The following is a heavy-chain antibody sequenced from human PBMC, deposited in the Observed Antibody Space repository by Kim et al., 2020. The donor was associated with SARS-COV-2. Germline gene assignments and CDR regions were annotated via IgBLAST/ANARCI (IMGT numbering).Heavy chain of an antibody. CDR2: ISSSSSYI. V-gene: IGHV3-21*01. CDR3: AGDASRFGELFDNWFDP. Sequence: GGSLRLSCAASGFTFSSYSMNWVRQAPGKGLEWVSSISSSSSYIYYADSVKGRFTISRDNAKNSLYLQMNSLRAEDTAVYYCAGDASRFGELFDNWFDPWGQGTLVTVSS. J-gene: IGHJ5*02. CDR1: GFTFSSYS. D-gene: IGHD3-10*01.